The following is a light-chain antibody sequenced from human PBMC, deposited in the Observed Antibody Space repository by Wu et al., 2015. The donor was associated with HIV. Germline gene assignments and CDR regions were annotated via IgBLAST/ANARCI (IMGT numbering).Light chain of an antibody. Sequence: EIVLTQFPGTLSLSPGERATLSCRASQSVSSSYLAWYQQKPGLAPRLLIYGASSRATGIPDRFSGSGSGTIFTLTISRLEPEDFAVYYCQQYGSSHGYSFGQGTKAADQT. V-gene: IGKV3-20*01. CDR3: QQYGSSHGYS. J-gene: IGKJ2*03. CDR2: GAS. CDR1: QSVSSSY.